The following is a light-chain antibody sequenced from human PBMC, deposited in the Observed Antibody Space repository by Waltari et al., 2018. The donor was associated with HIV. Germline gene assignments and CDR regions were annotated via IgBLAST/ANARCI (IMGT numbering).Light chain of an antibody. J-gene: IGKJ1*01. CDR3: QQYNDWPRT. CDR2: AAS. V-gene: IGKV3D-15*01. CDR1: QSVSSN. Sequence: EIVMTQSPATLSVSPGERVTLSCRASQSVSSNLAWYQQKPGQAPRLLSFAASTRATGIPARFSGSGSGTEFTLTISSLQSEDFALYYCQQYNDWPRTFGQGTKVEIK.